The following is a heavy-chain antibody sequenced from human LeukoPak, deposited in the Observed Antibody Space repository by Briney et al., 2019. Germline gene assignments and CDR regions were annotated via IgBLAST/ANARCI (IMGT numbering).Heavy chain of an antibody. D-gene: IGHD2-2*03. J-gene: IGHJ6*02. Sequence: ASVKVSCKASGYTFTSYGISWVRQAPGQGLEWMGWISAYNGNTNYAQMLQGRVTMTTDTSTSTAYMELRSLRSDDTAVYYCARVDIVVVPAAKGPYYYYGMDVWGQGTTVTVSS. CDR3: ARVDIVVVPAAKGPYYYYGMDV. CDR1: GYTFTSYG. V-gene: IGHV1-18*01. CDR2: ISAYNGNT.